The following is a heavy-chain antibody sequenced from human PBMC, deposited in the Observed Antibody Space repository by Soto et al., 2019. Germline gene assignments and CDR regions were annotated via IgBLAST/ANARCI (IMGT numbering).Heavy chain of an antibody. J-gene: IGHJ6*02. D-gene: IGHD3-10*01. V-gene: IGHV1-69*13. CDR3: ARTPAVVINPGYYYYGLDA. CDR1: GGTFRSYA. Sequence: PVKVSCKASGGTFRSYAMSWVRQAPGQGLEWMGRIIPMFGAADYAQRFQGRVTITADESTSTAYMEVRSLRAEDTAVYYCARTPAVVINPGYYYYGLDAWGQGTTVTVSS. CDR2: IIPMFGAA.